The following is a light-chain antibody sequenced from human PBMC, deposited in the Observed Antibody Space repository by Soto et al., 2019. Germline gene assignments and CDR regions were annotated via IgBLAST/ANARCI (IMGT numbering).Light chain of an antibody. V-gene: IGKV1-39*01. Sequence: DIQMTQSPSSLSASVGDRVTITCRASQGISTYLSWYQQKPGKAPEFLIYAASSLQRGVPSRFSGSGSGTDFTLTISSLQPEDFVTYYCQQSYSTPITFGQGTRLEIK. CDR3: QQSYSTPIT. CDR2: AAS. J-gene: IGKJ5*01. CDR1: QGISTY.